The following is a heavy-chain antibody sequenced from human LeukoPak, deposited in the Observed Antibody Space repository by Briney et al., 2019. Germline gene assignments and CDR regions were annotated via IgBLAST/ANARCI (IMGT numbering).Heavy chain of an antibody. J-gene: IGHJ4*02. CDR1: GYTFTSYD. CDR3: ARVPMTSRDVTFDY. V-gene: IGHV1-8*01. Sequence: ASVKVSCKASGYTFTSYDINRVRQATGQGLEWMGWMNPNSGNTGYAQKFQGRVTMTRNTSISTAYMELSSLRSEDTAVYYCARVPMTSRDVTFDYWGQGTLVTVSS. D-gene: IGHD3-22*01. CDR2: MNPNSGNT.